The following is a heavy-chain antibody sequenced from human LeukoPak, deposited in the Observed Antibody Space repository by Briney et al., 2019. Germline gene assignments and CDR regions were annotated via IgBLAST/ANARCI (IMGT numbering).Heavy chain of an antibody. Sequence: ASVKVSCKASGYTFTGYYLHWVRQAPGQGLEWMGWINPNSGGTNYAQKFQGRVTMTRDTSISTAYMELSRLRSDDTAVYYCARDYYGSGSYYNAVDYWGQGTLVTVSS. CDR2: INPNSGGT. V-gene: IGHV1-2*02. CDR1: GYTFTGYY. J-gene: IGHJ4*02. CDR3: ARDYYGSGSYYNAVDY. D-gene: IGHD3-10*01.